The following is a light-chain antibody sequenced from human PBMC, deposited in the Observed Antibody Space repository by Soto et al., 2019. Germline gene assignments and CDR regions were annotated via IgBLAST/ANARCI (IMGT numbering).Light chain of an antibody. V-gene: IGKV3-20*01. Sequence: DIVLTQSPGTLSLSPGERATLSCRASQSVSSSYLAWYQHKPGQAPRLLIYGASSRATGVPDRFSGSGYGTDFTLTISRLEPEDFGVYYCQQYGSSPHTFGQGTKLEIK. CDR3: QQYGSSPHT. CDR2: GAS. CDR1: QSVSSSY. J-gene: IGKJ2*01.